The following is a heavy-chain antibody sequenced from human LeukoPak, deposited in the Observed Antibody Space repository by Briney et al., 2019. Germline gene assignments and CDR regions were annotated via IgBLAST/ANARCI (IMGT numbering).Heavy chain of an antibody. D-gene: IGHD2-2*01. J-gene: IGHJ4*02. CDR3: ARRYCSSTSCCYFDY. V-gene: IGHV3-21*01. CDR1: GFTFSSYS. CDR2: ISSSSSYI. Sequence: GGSLRLSCAASGFTFSSYSMNWVRQAPGKGLEWVSSISSSSSYIYYADSVKGRFTISRDNAKNSLYLQMNSLRAEDTAVYYCARRYCSSTSCCYFDYWGQGTLVTVSS.